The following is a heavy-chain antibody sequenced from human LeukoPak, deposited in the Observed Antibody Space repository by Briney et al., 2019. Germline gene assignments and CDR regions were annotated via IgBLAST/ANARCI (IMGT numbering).Heavy chain of an antibody. J-gene: IGHJ4*02. D-gene: IGHD4-23*01. V-gene: IGHV4-4*07. CDR3: ARDETYGGNSGELHY. Sequence: SETVSLTCTVSGGSISSYYWSWIRQPAGKGLEWIGRIYTSGSTNYNPSLKSRVTMSVDTSKNQFSLKLSSVTAADTAVYYCARDETYGGNSGELHYWGQGTLVTVSS. CDR2: IYTSGST. CDR1: GGSISSYY.